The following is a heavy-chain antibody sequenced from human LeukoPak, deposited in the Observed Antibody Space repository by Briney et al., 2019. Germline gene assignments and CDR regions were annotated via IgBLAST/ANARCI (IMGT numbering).Heavy chain of an antibody. CDR1: GGTFSSYA. V-gene: IGHV7-4-1*02. Sequence: ASVKVSCKASGGTFSSYAISWVRQAPGQGLEWMGWINTNTGNPTYAQGFTGRFVFSLDTSVSTAYLQISSLKAEDTAVYYCARDYDYDILTGNGGIYYYYGMDVWGQGTTVTVSS. CDR3: ARDYDYDILTGNGGIYYYYGMDV. J-gene: IGHJ6*02. D-gene: IGHD3-9*01. CDR2: INTNTGNP.